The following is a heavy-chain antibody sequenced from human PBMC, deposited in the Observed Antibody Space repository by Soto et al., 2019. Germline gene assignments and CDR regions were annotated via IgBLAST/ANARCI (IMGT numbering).Heavy chain of an antibody. J-gene: IGHJ4*02. Sequence: QVQLVQSGAEVKKPGAAVKVSCLASGYIFTMYGISWVRQAPGQGPQRMGWISAFNGDTHYAHTLQGRVTMTRDTSTNIAYMELRSLTSDDTAVYYCARDVGDEYCRSPSCIGNLYIWGQGTMVTVSS. CDR3: ARDVGDEYCRSPSCIGNLYI. V-gene: IGHV1-18*01. D-gene: IGHD2-2*01. CDR1: GYIFTMYG. CDR2: ISAFNGDT.